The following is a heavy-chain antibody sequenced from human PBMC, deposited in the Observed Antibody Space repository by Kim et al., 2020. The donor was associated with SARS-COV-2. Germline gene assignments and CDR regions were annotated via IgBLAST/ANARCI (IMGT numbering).Heavy chain of an antibody. Sequence: GGSLRLSCSASGFTFSTYFMQWVRQAPGRGLEYVSGISHDGGNTYYPDSVKGRFTISRDNSKNTLYLQMSSLRPDDTAVYYCVKGYSVFVAHWGQGTLVTVSS. CDR1: GFTFSTYF. CDR3: VKGYSVFVAH. CDR2: ISHDGGNT. V-gene: IGHV3-64D*06. D-gene: IGHD5-12*01. J-gene: IGHJ4*02.